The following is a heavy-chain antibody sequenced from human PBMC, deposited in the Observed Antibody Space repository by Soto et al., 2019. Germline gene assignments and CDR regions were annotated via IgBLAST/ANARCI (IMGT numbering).Heavy chain of an antibody. CDR2: ISYDGSNK. CDR1: GFTFSSYA. D-gene: IGHD5-18*01. Sequence: QVQLVESGGGVVQPGRSLRLSCAASGFTFSSYAMHWVRQAPGKGLEWVAVISYDGSNKYYADSVKGRFTISRDNSKNTLYLQMNSLRAEDTAVYYCARDRSVDTAMVTLPYDAFDIWGQGTMVTVSS. CDR3: ARDRSVDTAMVTLPYDAFDI. J-gene: IGHJ3*02. V-gene: IGHV3-30-3*01.